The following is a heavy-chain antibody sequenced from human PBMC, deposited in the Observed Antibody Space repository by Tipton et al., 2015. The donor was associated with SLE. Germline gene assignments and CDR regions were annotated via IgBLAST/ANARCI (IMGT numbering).Heavy chain of an antibody. J-gene: IGHJ4*02. Sequence: TLSLTCTVSGGSISGYYWSWIRQHPGEGLEWIGYIYNSGSAHYDASLKSRLTISVDTSKNQFSLTLSSVTAADTAVYYCASLGDRGGVVTWGQGTLVTVSS. CDR3: ASLGDRGGVVT. CDR2: IYNSGSA. V-gene: IGHV4-31*03. D-gene: IGHD3-3*01. CDR1: GGSISGYY.